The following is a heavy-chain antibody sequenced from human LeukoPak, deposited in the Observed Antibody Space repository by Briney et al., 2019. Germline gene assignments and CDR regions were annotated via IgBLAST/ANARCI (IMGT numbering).Heavy chain of an antibody. CDR2: IGGSSTSL. D-gene: IGHD6-13*01. J-gene: IGHJ4*02. Sequence: PGGSLRLSCAASGFTFRTYAMNWVRQAPGEGLEWVSSIGGSSTSLYYADSVKGRFTISRDNAKNSLYLQLNSLRAEDTAVYYCARDPDPTAAAGFDYWGQGTLVTVSS. CDR3: ARDPDPTAAAGFDY. CDR1: GFTFRTYA. V-gene: IGHV3-21*01.